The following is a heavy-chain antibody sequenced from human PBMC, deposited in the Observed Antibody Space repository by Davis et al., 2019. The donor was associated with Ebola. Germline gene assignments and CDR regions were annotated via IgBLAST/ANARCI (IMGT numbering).Heavy chain of an antibody. CDR2: IRHDGTEK. CDR1: AFTFRTYG. D-gene: IGHD2-2*01. CDR3: APMDRIVEVPAALWRGL. V-gene: IGHV3-30*02. J-gene: IGHJ4*02. Sequence: PGGSLRLSCAASAFTFRTYGMHWVRQAPGKGLEWVAFIRHDGTEKYYADSVKGRFTISRDNSKNTLYLQMNSLRAEDTAVYYCAPMDRIVEVPAALWRGLWGQGTLVTVSS.